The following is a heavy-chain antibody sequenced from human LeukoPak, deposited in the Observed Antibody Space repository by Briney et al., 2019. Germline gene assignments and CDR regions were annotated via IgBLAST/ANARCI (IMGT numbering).Heavy chain of an antibody. Sequence: SETLSLTCTVSGGSISSYYWSWIRQPAGKGLEWIGRIYTSGGTNYNPSLKSRVTISVDTSENQFSLKLSSVTAADTAVYYCARAGGTGLTGIAAAGYYYYGMDVWGQGTTVTVSS. CDR2: IYTSGGT. CDR1: GGSISSYY. D-gene: IGHD6-13*01. CDR3: ARAGGTGLTGIAAAGYYYYGMDV. J-gene: IGHJ6*02. V-gene: IGHV4-4*07.